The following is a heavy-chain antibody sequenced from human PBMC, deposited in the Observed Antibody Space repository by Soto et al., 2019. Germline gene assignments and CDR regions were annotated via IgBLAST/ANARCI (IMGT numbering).Heavy chain of an antibody. D-gene: IGHD6-6*01. J-gene: IGHJ4*02. Sequence: QVHLVQSGAEVKKPGASVKVSCKGSGYAFTTYGITWVRQAPGQGLEWMGWISAHNGNTNYAQKLQGRVTVTRDTSTSTAYMELRSLRSDDTAVYYCARGRDGDYWGQGALITVSS. V-gene: IGHV1-18*01. CDR2: ISAHNGNT. CDR1: GYAFTTYG. CDR3: ARGRDGDY.